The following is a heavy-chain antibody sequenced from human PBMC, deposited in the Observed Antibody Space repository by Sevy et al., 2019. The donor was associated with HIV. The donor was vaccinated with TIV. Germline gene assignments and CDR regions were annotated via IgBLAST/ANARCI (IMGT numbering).Heavy chain of an antibody. D-gene: IGHD3-22*01. CDR3: VEDHHTQTYYYDSSGYSYFDY. J-gene: IGHJ4*02. V-gene: IGHV3-64D*06. CDR1: GFTFSSYA. CDR2: ISSNGGST. Sequence: GGSLRLSCSASGFTFSSYAMHWVRQAPGKGLEYVSAISSNGGSTYYADSVKGRFTISRDNSKNTLYLQMSSLRAEDTAVYYCVEDHHTQTYYYDSSGYSYFDYWGQGTLVTVSS.